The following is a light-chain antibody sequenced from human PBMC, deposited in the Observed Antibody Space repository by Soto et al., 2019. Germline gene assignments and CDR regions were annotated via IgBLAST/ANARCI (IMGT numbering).Light chain of an antibody. CDR2: GAS. Sequence: EIVLTQSPATLSLSPVERATLSCRASQSVSSSYLAWYQQKPGQAPRLLIYGASTRATGIPVRFSGSGFGREFTLTISSLQSEDFAVYYCKQYKNWPLFGQGTRLEIK. CDR3: KQYKNWPL. CDR1: QSVSSSY. J-gene: IGKJ5*01. V-gene: IGKV3-15*01.